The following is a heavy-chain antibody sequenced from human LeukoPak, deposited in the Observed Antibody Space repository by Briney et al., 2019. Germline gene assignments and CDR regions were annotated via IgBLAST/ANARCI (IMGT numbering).Heavy chain of an antibody. Sequence: ASVNVSCKASGYSFTSYEINWVRQATGQGLEWMGWMTHNTATTGYAQTFQGRVNMTRTTSISTAYMELSSLRSEDTAVYYCARGYKAAAGTAAYWGQGTLVTVSS. CDR1: GYSFTSYE. V-gene: IGHV1-8*01. D-gene: IGHD6-13*01. CDR3: ARGYKAAAGTAAY. J-gene: IGHJ4*02. CDR2: MTHNTATT.